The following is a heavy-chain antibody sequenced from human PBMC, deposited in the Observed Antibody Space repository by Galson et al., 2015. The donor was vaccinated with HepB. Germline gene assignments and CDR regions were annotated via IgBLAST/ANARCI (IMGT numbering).Heavy chain of an antibody. CDR1: GFTFSDYY. D-gene: IGHD5-24*01. Sequence: SLRLSCAASGFTFSDYYMSWIRQAPGKGLEWVSYISSSSSYTNYADSVKGRFTISRDNAKNSLYLQMNSLRAEDTAVYYCARGGMATISIDYWGQETLVTVSS. CDR3: ARGGMATISIDY. J-gene: IGHJ4*02. V-gene: IGHV3-11*05. CDR2: ISSSSSYT.